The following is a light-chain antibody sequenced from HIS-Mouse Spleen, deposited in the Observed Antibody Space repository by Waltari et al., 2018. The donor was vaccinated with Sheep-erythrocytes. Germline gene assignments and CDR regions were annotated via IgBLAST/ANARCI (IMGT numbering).Light chain of an antibody. CDR2: DDS. J-gene: IGLJ2*01. V-gene: IGLV3-21*02. CDR1: NIGSKS. CDR3: QVWDSSSDHVV. Sequence: SYVLTQPPSVSVAPGQTARITCGGNNIGSKSVHWYQQKPGQAPVLVVYDDSDRPSGITERFSGSNSGNTATLTISRVEAGDEADYYCQVWDSSSDHVVFGVGTKLTVL.